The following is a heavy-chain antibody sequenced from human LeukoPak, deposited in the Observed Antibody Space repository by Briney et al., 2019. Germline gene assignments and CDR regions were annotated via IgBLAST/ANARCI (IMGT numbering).Heavy chain of an antibody. CDR2: IYHSGST. Sequence: SETLSLTCTISGGSISTYYWSWIRQPPGKGLEWIGYIYHSGSTYYNPSLKSRVTISVDRSKNQFSLKLSSVTAADTAVYYCARGTRILFDYWGQGTLATVSS. CDR3: ARGTRILFDY. CDR1: GGSISTYY. V-gene: IGHV4-59*12. J-gene: IGHJ4*02. D-gene: IGHD2-15*01.